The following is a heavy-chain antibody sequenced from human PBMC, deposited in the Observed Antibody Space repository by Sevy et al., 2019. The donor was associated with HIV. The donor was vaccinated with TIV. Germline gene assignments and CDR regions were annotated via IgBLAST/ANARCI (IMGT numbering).Heavy chain of an antibody. CDR2: IYSDGRT. Sequence: GGSLRLSCAASGFTVSRNYMSWVRQGPGKGLEWVSVIYSDGRTFYADSVKDRFTISRDNSKNTLYLQMNSLGVEDTAVYYCAGWSSAWTLFDYWGQGTLVTVSS. CDR1: GFTVSRNY. V-gene: IGHV3-66*01. J-gene: IGHJ4*02. CDR3: AGWSSAWTLFDY. D-gene: IGHD6-19*01.